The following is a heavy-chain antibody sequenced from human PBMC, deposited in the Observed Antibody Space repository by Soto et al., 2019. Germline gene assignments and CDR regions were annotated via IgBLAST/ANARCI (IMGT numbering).Heavy chain of an antibody. Sequence: PSETLSLTCAVYGGSFSGYYWSWIRQPPGKGLEWIGEINHSGSTNYNPSLKSRVTISVDTSKNQFSLKLSSVTAADTAVYYCARGSVNIVATIRTYFDYWGQGTLVTVSS. J-gene: IGHJ4*02. V-gene: IGHV4-34*01. CDR3: ARGSVNIVATIRTYFDY. D-gene: IGHD5-12*01. CDR2: INHSGST. CDR1: GGSFSGYY.